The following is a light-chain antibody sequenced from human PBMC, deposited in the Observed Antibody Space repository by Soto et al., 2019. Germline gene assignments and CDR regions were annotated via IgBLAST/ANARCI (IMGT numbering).Light chain of an antibody. Sequence: EIMLTQSPATLSLSPGERATLSCRASQGVGNYLAWYQHKPGQPPRLLIYGASNRATGIPARFSGSGSGTHFTLTISSLEPEDFAVYYCQQRGDWRTFGQGTKLEIK. CDR1: QGVGNY. V-gene: IGKV3-11*01. CDR3: QQRGDWRT. CDR2: GAS. J-gene: IGKJ2*01.